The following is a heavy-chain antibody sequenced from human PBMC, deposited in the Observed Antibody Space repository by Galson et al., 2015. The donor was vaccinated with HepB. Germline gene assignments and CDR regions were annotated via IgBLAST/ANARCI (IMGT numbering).Heavy chain of an antibody. CDR1: GGTFSSYA. CDR2: IIPIFGTA. J-gene: IGHJ6*02. Sequence: VKVSCKASGGTFSSYAISWVRQAPGQGLEWMGGIIPIFGTANYAQKFQGRVTITADESTSTAYMELSSLRSEDTAVYYCARVKRSYYYGMDVWGQGTTVTVSS. V-gene: IGHV1-69*01. CDR3: ARVKRSYYYGMDV.